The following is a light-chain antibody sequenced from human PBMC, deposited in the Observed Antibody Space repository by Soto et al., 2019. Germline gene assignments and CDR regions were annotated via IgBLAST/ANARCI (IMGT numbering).Light chain of an antibody. J-gene: IGKJ2*01. CDR2: GAS. CDR1: QSISNNY. CDR3: QPYGSSPNT. V-gene: IGKV3-20*01. Sequence: EIVLTQSPGTLSLSPGERATLSCRASQSISNNYLAWYQQKPGQASRLLIYGASTRATGIPDRFSGSGSGTDFTINISRLEPEDFAVSYCQPYGSSPNTFGQGAKLEIK.